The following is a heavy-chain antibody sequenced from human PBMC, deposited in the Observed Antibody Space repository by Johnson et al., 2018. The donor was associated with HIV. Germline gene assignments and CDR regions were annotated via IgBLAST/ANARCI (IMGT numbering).Heavy chain of an antibody. CDR2: ISYDGSNT. Sequence: QVQLVESGGGVVQPGRSLRLSCAASGFTFSSYAMHWVRQAPGKGLEWVAVISYDGSNTYYADSVKGRFTISRDNSKNTLYLQMNSLRAEDTAVYYCATPQEGYSAFDIWGQGTTVTVSS. CDR3: ATPQEGYSAFDI. V-gene: IGHV3-30*04. D-gene: IGHD2-15*01. J-gene: IGHJ3*02. CDR1: GFTFSSYA.